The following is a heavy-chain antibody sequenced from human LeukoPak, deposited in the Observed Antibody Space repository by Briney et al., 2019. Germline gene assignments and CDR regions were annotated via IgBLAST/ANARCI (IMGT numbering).Heavy chain of an antibody. J-gene: IGHJ4*02. CDR3: ARGPSSGNALNY. V-gene: IGHV3-7*04. CDR2: IKQDGSGK. CDR1: GFTFSSYW. Sequence: GGSLRLSCAASGFTFSSYWMSWVRQAPGKGLEWVANIKQDGSGKDYVDSVKGRFTISRDNAKKSLYLQMNSLRAEDTAVYYCARGPSSGNALNYWGQGTLVTVSS. D-gene: IGHD3-16*01.